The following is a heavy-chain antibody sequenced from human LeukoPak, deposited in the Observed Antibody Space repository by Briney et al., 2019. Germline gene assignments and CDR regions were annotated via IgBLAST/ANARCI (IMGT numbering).Heavy chain of an antibody. V-gene: IGHV3-21*01. CDR2: ISSSSSYI. J-gene: IGHJ4*02. Sequence: KSGGSLRLSCAASGFTFSSYSMDWVRQAPGKGLEWVSSISSSSSYIYYADSVKGRFTISRDNAKNSLYLQMNSLRAEDTAVYYCARDSQYYYDSSVQDYWGQGTLVTVSS. D-gene: IGHD3-22*01. CDR1: GFTFSSYS. CDR3: ARDSQYYYDSSVQDY.